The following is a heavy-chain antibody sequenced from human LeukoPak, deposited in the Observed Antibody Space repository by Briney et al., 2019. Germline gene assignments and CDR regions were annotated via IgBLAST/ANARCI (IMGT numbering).Heavy chain of an antibody. J-gene: IGHJ5*02. CDR3: AYEPYCSGGSCYGWFDP. CDR2: INPNSGGT. V-gene: IGHV1-2*02. D-gene: IGHD2-15*01. CDR1: GYTFTSYD. Sequence: ASVKVSCKASGYTFTSYDINWVRQATGQGLEWMGWINPNSGGTNYAQKFQGRVTMTRDTSISTAYMELSRLRSDDTAVYYCAYEPYCSGGSCYGWFDPWGQGTLVTVSS.